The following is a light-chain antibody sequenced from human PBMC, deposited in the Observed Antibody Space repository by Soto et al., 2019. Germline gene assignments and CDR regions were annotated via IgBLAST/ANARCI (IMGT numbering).Light chain of an antibody. Sequence: DIQMTQSPPTLSASVGDRVTITCRASQSISSWLAWYQQKPGKAPKLLIYKASSLESGVPSRFSGSGSGTEFTLTISSLQPDDFATYYCQQYNSNPLTFGGGTKVEIK. CDR1: QSISSW. CDR2: KAS. J-gene: IGKJ4*01. V-gene: IGKV1-5*03. CDR3: QQYNSNPLT.